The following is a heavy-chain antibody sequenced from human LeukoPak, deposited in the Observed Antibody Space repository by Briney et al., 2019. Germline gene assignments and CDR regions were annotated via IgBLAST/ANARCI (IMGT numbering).Heavy chain of an antibody. CDR1: GYTLTELS. D-gene: IGHD5-18*01. Sequence: ASVKVSCKVSGYTLTELSMHWVRQAPGKGLEWMGGFDPEDGETIYAQKFQGRVTMTEDTSTDTAYMELSRLRSDDTAVYYCASGYSYEGDTWGQGTLVTVSS. CDR3: ASGYSYEGDT. CDR2: FDPEDGET. J-gene: IGHJ5*02. V-gene: IGHV1-24*01.